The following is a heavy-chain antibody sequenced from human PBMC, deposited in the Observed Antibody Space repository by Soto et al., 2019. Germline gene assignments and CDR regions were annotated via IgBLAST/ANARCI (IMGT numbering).Heavy chain of an antibody. CDR1: GFTFSIYG. D-gene: IGHD3-10*01. CDR2: ISYDGSNK. Sequence: GGSLRLSCAAFGFTFSIYGMHWVRQAPGKGLEGVAVISYDGSNKYYAAPVKGRFTISRDDSKNTLYLQMNSLKTEDTAMYFCTADDADHGSGEFDYWGQGTLVTVSS. V-gene: IGHV3-30*03. CDR3: TADDADHGSGEFDY. J-gene: IGHJ4*02.